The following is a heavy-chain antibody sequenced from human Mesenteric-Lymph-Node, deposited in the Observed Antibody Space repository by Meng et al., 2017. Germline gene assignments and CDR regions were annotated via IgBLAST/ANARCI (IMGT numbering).Heavy chain of an antibody. CDR1: GSTFSSYW. CDR2: INSDGSST. J-gene: IGHJ6*02. V-gene: IGHV3-74*01. Sequence: ETLSPTCAASGSTFSSYWMHWVRQVPGKGLVWVSRINSDGSSTSYAESVKGRFTIARDNAKNTLYLQKNSLRTEDTAVYYCAKGGGYSSNYYYYGMDVWGQGTTVTVSS. D-gene: IGHD6-19*01. CDR3: AKGGGYSSNYYYYGMDV.